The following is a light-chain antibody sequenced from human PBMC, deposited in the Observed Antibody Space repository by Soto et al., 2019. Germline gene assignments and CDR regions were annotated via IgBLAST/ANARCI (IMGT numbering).Light chain of an antibody. Sequence: QSALTQPPSVSGSPGQSVTISCTGTSDDVGAYDYVSWYQQHPGKAPKRMIYAVTKRPSGVPYRFSGSKSGNTASLTISGLQAEDGADYYCCAYAYSHVVFGGGTKLTVL. CDR3: CAYAYSHVV. CDR2: AVT. CDR1: SDDVGAYDY. V-gene: IGLV2-11*01. J-gene: IGLJ2*01.